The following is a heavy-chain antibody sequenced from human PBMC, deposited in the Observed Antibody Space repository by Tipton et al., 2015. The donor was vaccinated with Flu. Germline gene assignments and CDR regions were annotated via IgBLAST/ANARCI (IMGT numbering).Heavy chain of an antibody. Sequence: GSLRLSCAASGFTFSRYAMSWVRQAPGKGLEWVAGLSGGGSTPYFADSVRGRFTVSRDNVRNSLFLHMNSLRAEDTAVYYCAKVIPELVAGLDYWGQGTLVTVSS. V-gene: IGHV3-23*01. CDR2: LSGGGSTP. CDR1: GFTFSRYA. J-gene: IGHJ4*02. CDR3: AKVIPELVAGLDY. D-gene: IGHD6-19*01.